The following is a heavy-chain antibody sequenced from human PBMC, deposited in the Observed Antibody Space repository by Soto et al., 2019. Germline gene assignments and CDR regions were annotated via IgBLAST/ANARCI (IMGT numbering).Heavy chain of an antibody. D-gene: IGHD5-12*01. CDR3: TRRYSGHFDY. Sequence: GGSLRLSCAASGFTFSDHYMDWVRQAPGEGLEWVGRIRIKANSYTTEYAASVKGRFTISRDDSKNSLYLQMNSLKTEDTAVYYCTRRYSGHFDYWGQGTLVTVS. CDR2: IRIKANSYTT. CDR1: GFTFSDHY. V-gene: IGHV3-72*01. J-gene: IGHJ4*02.